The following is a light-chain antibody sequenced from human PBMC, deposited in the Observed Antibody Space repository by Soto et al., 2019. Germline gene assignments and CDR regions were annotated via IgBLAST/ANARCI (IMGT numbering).Light chain of an antibody. J-gene: IGLJ1*01. CDR1: SSDVGSYNY. CDR2: EAS. V-gene: IGLV2-14*01. Sequence: QSVLTQPASVSGSPGQSITISCTGTSSDVGSYNYVSWYRQYPGKAPKLLIYEASNRPSGVSNRFSGSKSGNTASLTISGLQAEDEADYYCSSYTTSNTLVFGTGTKVTVL. CDR3: SSYTTSNTLV.